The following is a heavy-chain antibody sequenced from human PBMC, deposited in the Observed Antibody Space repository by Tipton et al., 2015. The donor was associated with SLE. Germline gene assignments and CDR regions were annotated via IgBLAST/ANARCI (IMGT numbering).Heavy chain of an antibody. CDR1: GDSISSYY. D-gene: IGHD7-27*01. Sequence: GLVKPSETLSLSCSVSGDSISSYYWSWIRQSPGKGLEWIGYIFFRGTTKYDPSLKSRVTISLDTSKNQFSLKLNSVTAADTAVYYCARSNWGSGNYDSWGQGTLVTVSS. V-gene: IGHV4-59*01. CDR2: IFFRGTT. J-gene: IGHJ4*02. CDR3: ARSNWGSGNYDS.